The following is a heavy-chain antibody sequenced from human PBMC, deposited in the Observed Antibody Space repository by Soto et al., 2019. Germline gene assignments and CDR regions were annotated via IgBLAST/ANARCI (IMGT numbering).Heavy chain of an antibody. D-gene: IGHD6-6*01. J-gene: IGHJ6*02. CDR1: GFTFSSYG. V-gene: IGHV3-30*18. CDR2: ISYDGSNK. Sequence: PGGALRVACAASGFTFSSYGMHWVRQAPGEGLEWVAVISYDGSNKYYADSVKGRFTISRDNSKNTLFLQMNSLRGEDTAVYYCAKESYSSSSYYYGMDVWGQGTTVTVSS. CDR3: AKESYSSSSYYYGMDV.